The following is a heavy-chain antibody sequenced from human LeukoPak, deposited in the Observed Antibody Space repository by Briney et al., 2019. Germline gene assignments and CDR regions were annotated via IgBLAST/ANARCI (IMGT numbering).Heavy chain of an antibody. D-gene: IGHD3-9*01. J-gene: IGHJ4*02. Sequence: GASRKTSCKGSGSSFTSYWISWVRQMPGKGLEWMGRVDPSDSYTNYSPCFQGHVTISADKSISTASLRWNSLKAWAPPINSWAKGDNLTGYYWVYWGQGTLVTVSS. CDR1: GSSFTSYW. V-gene: IGHV5-10-1*01. CDR2: VDPSDSYT. CDR3: AKGDNLTGYYWVY.